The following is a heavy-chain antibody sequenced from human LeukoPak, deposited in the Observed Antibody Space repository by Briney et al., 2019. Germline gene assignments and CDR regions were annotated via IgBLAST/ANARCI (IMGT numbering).Heavy chain of an antibody. V-gene: IGHV4-59*01. CDR1: GGSTSSYY. D-gene: IGHD5-12*01. Sequence: PWETLSLTCTVSGGSTSSYYGSSIRQPPGRGVEGLVYIYYCGDTNHTPSLKNRITISVDTSKTQFSLKLSSVTAADTAVYYCARAEATYIDSWGQGTLVTVSS. CDR2: IYYCGDT. J-gene: IGHJ4*02. CDR3: ARAEATYIDS.